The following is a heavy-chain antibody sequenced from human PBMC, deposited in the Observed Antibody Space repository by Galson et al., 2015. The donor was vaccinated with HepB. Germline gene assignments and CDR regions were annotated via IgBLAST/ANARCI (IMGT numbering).Heavy chain of an antibody. Sequence: SVKVSCKASGYTFSSYSINWVRQAPGQGLEWMGWISAYNGNTNYAQNLQDRVTMTTDTSTSTAYMELRSLRSDDTAVYYCAREMGAPDYDGYGKYYFDYWGQGTLVTVSS. CDR3: AREMGAPDYDGYGKYYFDY. CDR2: ISAYNGNT. J-gene: IGHJ4*02. D-gene: IGHD4-17*01. CDR1: GYTFSSYS. V-gene: IGHV1-18*01.